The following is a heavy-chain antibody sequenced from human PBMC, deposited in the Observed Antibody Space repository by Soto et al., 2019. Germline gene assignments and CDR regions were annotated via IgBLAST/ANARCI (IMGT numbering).Heavy chain of an antibody. D-gene: IGHD2-2*01. J-gene: IGHJ6*02. Sequence: QVQLVQSGAEVKKPGSSVKVSCKASGGTFSSYAISWVRQAPGQGLEWMGGIIPIFGTANYAQKFQGRVTITADESTSTAYMELSSLSSEDTAGYYCARDGGGPYCSSTSCYGMDVWGQGTTVTVSS. CDR2: IIPIFGTA. CDR1: GGTFSSYA. CDR3: ARDGGGPYCSSTSCYGMDV. V-gene: IGHV1-69*01.